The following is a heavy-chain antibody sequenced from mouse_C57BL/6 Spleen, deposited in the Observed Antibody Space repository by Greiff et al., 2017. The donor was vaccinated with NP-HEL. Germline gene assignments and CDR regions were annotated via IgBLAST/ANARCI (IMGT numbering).Heavy chain of an antibody. CDR3: ARGGVITTVAYYFDY. Sequence: QVHVKQPGAELVKPGASVKLSCKASGYTFTSYWMHWVKQRPGRGLEWIGRIDPNSGGTKYNEKFKSKATLTVDKPSSTAYMQLSSLTSEDSAVYYCARGGVITTVAYYFDYWGQGTTLTVSS. D-gene: IGHD1-1*01. J-gene: IGHJ2*01. CDR2: IDPNSGGT. CDR1: GYTFTSYW. V-gene: IGHV1-72*01.